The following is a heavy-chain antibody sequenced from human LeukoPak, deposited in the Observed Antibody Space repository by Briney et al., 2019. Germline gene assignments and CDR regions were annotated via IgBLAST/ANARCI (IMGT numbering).Heavy chain of an antibody. J-gene: IGHJ4*02. V-gene: IGHV4-39*01. Sequence: SETLSLTCTVPGGSISSSSYYWGWIRQPPGKGLEWIGSIYYSGSTYYNPSLKSRVTISVDTSKNQFSLKLSSVTAADTAVYYCARSLAVAGSEYFDYWGQGTLVTVSS. CDR2: IYYSGST. CDR3: ARSLAVAGSEYFDY. CDR1: GGSISSSSYY. D-gene: IGHD6-19*01.